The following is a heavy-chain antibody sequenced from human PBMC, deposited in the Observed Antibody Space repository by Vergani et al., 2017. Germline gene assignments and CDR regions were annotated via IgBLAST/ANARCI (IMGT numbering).Heavy chain of an antibody. D-gene: IGHD6-19*01. CDR3: SSDTHSGQRADR. CDR2: IHYSENT. Sequence: QVQLQESGPGLVKSSETLPLTCSVSFDSIRNLYCNWIRQPPGKGLEWIASIHYSENTNYNPSLKTRVTISVDTSKNQFSLTLTSVTAADTAVYYCSSDTHSGQRADRWGQGILVTVTS. V-gene: IGHV4-59*11. CDR1: FDSIRNLY. J-gene: IGHJ5*02.